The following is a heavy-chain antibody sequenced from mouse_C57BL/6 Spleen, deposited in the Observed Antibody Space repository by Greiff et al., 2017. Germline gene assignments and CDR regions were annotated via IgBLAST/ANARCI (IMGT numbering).Heavy chain of an antibody. J-gene: IGHJ2*01. CDR1: GYTFTSYT. V-gene: IGHV1-4*01. Sequence: QVQLQQSGAELARPGASVKMSCKASGYTFTSYTMHWVKQRPGQGLEWIGYINPSSGYTKYNQKFKDKATLYADKSSSTAYMQLSSLTSEDSAGYCCARSRDYDDLDYWGQGTTLTVSS. CDR2: INPSSGYT. CDR3: ARSRDYDDLDY. D-gene: IGHD2-4*01.